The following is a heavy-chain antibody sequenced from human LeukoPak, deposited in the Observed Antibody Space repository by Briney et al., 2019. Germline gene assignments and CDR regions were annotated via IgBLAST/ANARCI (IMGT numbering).Heavy chain of an antibody. Sequence: PSETLSLTCAVYGGSFSGYYWSWIRQPPGKGLEWIGEINHSGSTNYNPSLKSRVTISVDTSKNQFSLKLSSVTAADTAVYYCARVREGYSSGWYPSYYYYMDVWGKGTTVTVSS. D-gene: IGHD6-19*01. J-gene: IGHJ6*03. CDR3: ARVREGYSSGWYPSYYYYMDV. V-gene: IGHV4-34*01. CDR2: INHSGST. CDR1: GGSFSGYY.